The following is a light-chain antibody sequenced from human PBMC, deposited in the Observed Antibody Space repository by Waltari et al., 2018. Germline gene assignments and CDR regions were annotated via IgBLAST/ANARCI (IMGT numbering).Light chain of an antibody. CDR3: QQYNRWPPIT. CDR1: QSVADN. Sequence: IVMTQSPATLSLSPGERATLSCRASQSVADNIAWYQQKPGQAPRLLIYAASARATGIPARFTGSGSGTEFTLTISSLQSEDFAVYFCQQYNRWPPITFG. CDR2: AAS. J-gene: IGKJ3*01. V-gene: IGKV3-15*01.